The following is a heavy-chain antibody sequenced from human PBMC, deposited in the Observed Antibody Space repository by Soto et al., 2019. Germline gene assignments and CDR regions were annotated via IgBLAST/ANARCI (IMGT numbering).Heavy chain of an antibody. J-gene: IGHJ4*02. Sequence: PSETLSLTCFVSGGSVSRGSYYWTWIRQPPGKGLEWIGYILDSGTTDYNPSLKSRVTISADMSKNQFSLNLRSVTAADTAVYYCARVDHRGYFTILTDYWGQGTLVTVSS. D-gene: IGHD3-9*01. CDR2: ILDSGTT. V-gene: IGHV4-61*01. CDR3: ARVDHRGYFTILTDY. CDR1: GGSVSRGSYY.